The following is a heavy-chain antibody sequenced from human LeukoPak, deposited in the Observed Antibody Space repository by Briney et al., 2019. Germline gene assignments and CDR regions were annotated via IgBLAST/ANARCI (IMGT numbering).Heavy chain of an antibody. J-gene: IGHJ4*02. CDR1: GFTFSSSW. CDR2: IKEDGTEE. V-gene: IGHV3-7*04. CDR3: ARDKGYSTFDY. D-gene: IGHD6-13*01. Sequence: GGSLRLSCAASGFTFSSSWMTWVRQAPGKGPEWVAHIKEDGTEEYYVDSVKGRFTISRDNAKNSLYLQMNSLRAEDTAVYFCARDKGYSTFDYWGQGTLVTVSS.